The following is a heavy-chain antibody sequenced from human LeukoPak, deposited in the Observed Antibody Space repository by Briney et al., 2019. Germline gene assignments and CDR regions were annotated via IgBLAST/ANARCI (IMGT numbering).Heavy chain of an antibody. V-gene: IGHV4-61*02. CDR3: ARDFRD. CDR1: GGSISSDTHY. CDR2: IYTSGST. D-gene: IGHD3-10*01. Sequence: SETLSLTCTVSGGSISSDTHYWTWIRQPAGKGLEWIGLIYTSGSTNYNPSLKSRVTISIDTSKNQLSLKLTSVTAADTAVYYCARDFRDWGQGTLVTVSS. J-gene: IGHJ4*02.